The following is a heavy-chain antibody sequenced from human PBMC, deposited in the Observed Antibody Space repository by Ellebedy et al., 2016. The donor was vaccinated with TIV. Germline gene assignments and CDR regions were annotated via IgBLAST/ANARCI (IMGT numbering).Heavy chain of an antibody. D-gene: IGHD2-15*01. CDR1: GGSFNGYF. CDR3: ARDPVGGTGGWFDP. J-gene: IGHJ5*02. Sequence: MPGGSLRLSCAVNGGSFNGYFWSWIRQSPGKGLEWLGEINPSGTANYNPSLKSRVTMSVDTPEKQFSLRLTSVTAADAAVYYCARDPVGGTGGWFDPWGQGTLVTVSS. CDR2: INPSGTA. V-gene: IGHV4-34*01.